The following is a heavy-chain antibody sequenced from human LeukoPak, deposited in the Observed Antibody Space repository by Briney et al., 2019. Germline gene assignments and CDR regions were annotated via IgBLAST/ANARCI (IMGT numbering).Heavy chain of an antibody. Sequence: AAVKDTCKASGGTFSSYAISWVRQAPGQGLEWMGGIIPIFGTANYAQKFQGRVTITADESTSTAYKELSSLRSEDTAVYYCARGGRRYSSGEGFDYWGQGTLGSVSS. CDR2: IIPIFGTA. J-gene: IGHJ4*02. D-gene: IGHD6-19*01. V-gene: IGHV1-69*01. CDR1: GGTFSSYA. CDR3: ARGGRRYSSGEGFDY.